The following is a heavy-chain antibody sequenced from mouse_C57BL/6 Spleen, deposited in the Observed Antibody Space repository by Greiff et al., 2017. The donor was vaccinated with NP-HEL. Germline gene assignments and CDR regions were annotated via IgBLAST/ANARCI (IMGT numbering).Heavy chain of an antibody. D-gene: IGHD2-5*01. CDR3: ARAPYYSNYVGYFDV. Sequence: EVKLMESGGGLVQPGGSLSLSCAASGFTFTDYYMSWVRQPPGKALEWLGFIRNKANGYTTEYSASVKGRFTISRDNSQSILYLQMNALRAEDSATYYCARAPYYSNYVGYFDVWGTGTTVTVSS. J-gene: IGHJ1*03. CDR2: IRNKANGYTT. CDR1: GFTFTDYY. V-gene: IGHV7-3*01.